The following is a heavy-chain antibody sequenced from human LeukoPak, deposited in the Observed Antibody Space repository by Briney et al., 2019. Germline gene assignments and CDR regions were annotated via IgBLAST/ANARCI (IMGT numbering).Heavy chain of an antibody. D-gene: IGHD4-11*01. CDR1: GGSISSGSYY. V-gene: IGHV4-61*02. CDR2: IYTSGST. Sequence: PSETLSLTCTVSGGSISSGSYYWSWIRQPAGKGLEWIGRIYTSGSTNYNPSLKSRVTISVDTSKNQFSLKLSSVTAADTAVYYCARIRPLLDLTTPKRGVYFDYWGQGTLVTVSS. CDR3: ARIRPLLDLTTPKRGVYFDY. J-gene: IGHJ4*02.